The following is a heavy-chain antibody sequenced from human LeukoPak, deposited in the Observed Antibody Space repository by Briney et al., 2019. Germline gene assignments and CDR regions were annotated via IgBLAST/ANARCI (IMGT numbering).Heavy chain of an antibody. J-gene: IGHJ4*02. V-gene: IGHV1-2*02. CDR3: ARDGGITGTTTVFDY. D-gene: IGHD1-7*01. CDR2: INPNSGGT. CDR1: GYTFTGYY. Sequence: ASVKVSCKASGYTFTGYYMHWVRQAPGQGPEWMGWINPNSGGTNYAQKFQGRVTMTRDTSISTAYMELSRLRSDDTAVYYCARDGGITGTTTVFDYWGQGTLVTVSS.